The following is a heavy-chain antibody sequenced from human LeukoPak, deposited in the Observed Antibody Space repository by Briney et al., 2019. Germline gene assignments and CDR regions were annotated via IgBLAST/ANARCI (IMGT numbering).Heavy chain of an antibody. V-gene: IGHV3-48*01. CDR1: GFTFSSYS. CDR2: ISSSSSTI. D-gene: IGHD3-3*01. Sequence: PGGSLRLSCAASGFTFSSYSMNWVRQAPGKGLEWVSYISSSSSTIYYADSVKGRFTISRDNAKNSLYLQMNSLRAEDTAVYYCARKSRSVDYWGQGTLVTVSS. CDR3: ARKSRSVDY. J-gene: IGHJ4*02.